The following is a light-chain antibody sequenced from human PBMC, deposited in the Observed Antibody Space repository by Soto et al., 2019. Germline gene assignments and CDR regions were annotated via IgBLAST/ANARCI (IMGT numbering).Light chain of an antibody. CDR2: RDS. CDR1: NSGSKN. Sequence: SYELTQPLSVSVALGQTARITCGGNNSGSKNVHWYQQKPGQAPVLVIYRDSSRPSGIPERFSGSNSGNTATLTITRAQDGDEADYYCQVWDSSTVVFGGGTKLTVL. CDR3: QVWDSSTVV. V-gene: IGLV3-9*01. J-gene: IGLJ2*01.